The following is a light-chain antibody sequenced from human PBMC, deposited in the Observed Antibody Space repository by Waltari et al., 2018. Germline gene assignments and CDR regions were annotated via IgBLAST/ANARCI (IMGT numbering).Light chain of an antibody. CDR3: HQYAYSPLA. CDR2: NAS. CDR1: ESVTNNY. J-gene: IGKJ4*01. V-gene: IGKV3-20*01. Sequence: TLSLSPGERVTLSCRASESVTNNYLAWYQQKPGQAPRLLIFNASNRATGIPDRFSGSGSGTDFTLTISRLEPEDFAVYYCHQYAYSPLAFGGGTKVEI.